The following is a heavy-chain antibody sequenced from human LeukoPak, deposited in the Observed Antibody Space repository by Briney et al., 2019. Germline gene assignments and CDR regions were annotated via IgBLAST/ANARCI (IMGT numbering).Heavy chain of an antibody. D-gene: IGHD6-13*01. J-gene: IGHJ4*02. V-gene: IGHV3-21*01. Sequence: GGSLRLSCAASGFTFSCYSMNWVRQAPGKGLEWVSSISISGYIYYADSVKGRFTISRDNAKNSLYLQMNSLRAEDTAVYYCARVGGQQLVLSSYYFDYWGQGTLVTVSS. CDR1: GFTFSCYS. CDR2: ISISGYI. CDR3: ARVGGQQLVLSSYYFDY.